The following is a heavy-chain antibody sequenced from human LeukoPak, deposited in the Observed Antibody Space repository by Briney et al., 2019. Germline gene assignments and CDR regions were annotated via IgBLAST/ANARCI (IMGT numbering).Heavy chain of an antibody. D-gene: IGHD6-19*01. CDR3: ARDPGPIAVAGTDY. V-gene: IGHV1-18*01. CDR2: ISAYNGNT. Sequence: ASVKVSCKASGYTFTSYGISWVRQAPGQGLEWMGWISAYNGNTNYAQKLQGRVTMTTDTTTSTAYMELRSLRSDDTAVYYCARDPGPIAVAGTDYWGQGTLVTVSS. J-gene: IGHJ4*02. CDR1: GYTFTSYG.